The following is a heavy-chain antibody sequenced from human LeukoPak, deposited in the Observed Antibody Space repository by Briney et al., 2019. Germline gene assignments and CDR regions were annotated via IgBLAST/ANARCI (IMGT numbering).Heavy chain of an antibody. Sequence: ASVKVSCKASGGTFSSYAISWVRQAPGQGLEWMGIINPSGGSTSYAQKFQGRVTMTRDTSTSTVYMELSSLRSEDTAVYYCARELVVVVPAAIRVVPGRWFDPWGQGTLVTVSS. CDR2: INPSGGST. V-gene: IGHV1-46*01. J-gene: IGHJ5*02. CDR3: ARELVVVVPAAIRVVPGRWFDP. CDR1: GGTFSSYA. D-gene: IGHD2-2*02.